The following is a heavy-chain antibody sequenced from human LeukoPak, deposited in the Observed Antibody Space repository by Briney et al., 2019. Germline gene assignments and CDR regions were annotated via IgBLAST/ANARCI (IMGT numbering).Heavy chain of an antibody. CDR3: ARLITVAGHGDY. CDR1: GASISSSNYY. Sequence: PSETLSLTCTVSGASISSSNYYWGWIRQPPGKGLEWIVSIYYSGTTYYNPSLKSRVTRSLDASKNQFSLNLSSVTAADTAVYYCARLITVAGHGDYWGQGTLVTVSS. CDR2: IYYSGTT. V-gene: IGHV4-39*01. J-gene: IGHJ4*02. D-gene: IGHD6-19*01.